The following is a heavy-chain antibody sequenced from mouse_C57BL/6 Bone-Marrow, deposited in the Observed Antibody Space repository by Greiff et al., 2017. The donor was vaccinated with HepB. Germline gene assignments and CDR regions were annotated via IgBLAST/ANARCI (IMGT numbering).Heavy chain of an antibody. V-gene: IGHV5-6*01. CDR3: ARRGDY. Sequence: EVHLVESGGDLVKPGGSLKLSCAASGFTFSSYGMSWVRQTPDKRLEWVATISSGGSYTYYPDSVKGRFTISRDNAKNTLYLQMSSLKSEDTAMYYCARRGDYWGQGTTLTVSS. J-gene: IGHJ2*01. CDR1: GFTFSSYG. CDR2: ISSGGSYT.